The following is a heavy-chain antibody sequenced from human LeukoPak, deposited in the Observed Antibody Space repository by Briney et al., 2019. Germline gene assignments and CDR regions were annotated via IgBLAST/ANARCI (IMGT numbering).Heavy chain of an antibody. CDR1: GGSIRRSRYY. CDR3: ARLAGLWDAFDI. J-gene: IGHJ3*02. Sequence: PSGTLSLTCTVSGGSIRRSRYYWRWLRQPPGKGVEGVEYIYSTGSTTHNPSLKRRVNISVDTSKNQFSLNLSSVTATDTAVYYCARLAGLWDAFDIWGEGTMVTVSS. D-gene: IGHD4/OR15-4a*01. CDR2: IYSTGST. V-gene: IGHV4-61*05.